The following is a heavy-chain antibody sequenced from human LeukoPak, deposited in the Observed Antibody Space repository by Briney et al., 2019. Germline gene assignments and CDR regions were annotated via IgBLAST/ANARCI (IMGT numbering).Heavy chain of an antibody. Sequence: SETLSLTCTVSGGSISSYYWSWIRQPPGKGLEWIGYIYYSGSTNYNPSLKSRVTISGDTSKNQFSLMLTSVTTTDTAVYYCARTGRRGYFDFWGRGTLVTVSS. D-gene: IGHD1-14*01. V-gene: IGHV4-59*01. CDR1: GGSISSYY. CDR3: ARTGRRGYFDF. CDR2: IYYSGST. J-gene: IGHJ2*01.